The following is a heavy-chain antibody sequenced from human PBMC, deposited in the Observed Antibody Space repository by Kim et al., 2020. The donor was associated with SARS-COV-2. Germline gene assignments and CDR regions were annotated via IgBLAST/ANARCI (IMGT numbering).Heavy chain of an antibody. V-gene: IGHV3-13*04. CDR2: IGIAGDT. CDR1: GFTFSNSD. Sequence: GGSLRLSCAASGFTFSNSDMHWVRQVTGKSLEWVSAIGIAGDTYYPGSVKGRFTVSRENAKNSLYLQMNSLRAGDTAVYYCARGGGYEKYAFDIWGQGTMVTVSS. D-gene: IGHD5-12*01. J-gene: IGHJ3*02. CDR3: ARGGGYEKYAFDI.